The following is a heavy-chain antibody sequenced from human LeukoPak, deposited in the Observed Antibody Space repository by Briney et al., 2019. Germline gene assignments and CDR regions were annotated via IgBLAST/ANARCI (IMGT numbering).Heavy chain of an antibody. J-gene: IGHJ4*02. Sequence: GGSLRLSCAASGLTVSSNYMSWVRQAPGKGLEWVSVSGCSTYYADSVKGRFTISRDNARNSLFLQMNSLRAEDTAIYYCARDEGYYFDSWGQGTQVTVSS. CDR3: ARDEGYYFDS. V-gene: IGHV3-53*01. CDR1: GLTVSSNY. CDR2: SGCST.